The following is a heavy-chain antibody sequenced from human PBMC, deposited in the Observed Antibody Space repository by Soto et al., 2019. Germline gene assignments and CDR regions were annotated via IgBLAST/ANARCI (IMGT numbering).Heavy chain of an antibody. V-gene: IGHV3-23*01. Sequence: ESGGGLVQPGGSLRLSCAASGFTFSSYVMRWVRQAPVKGLEWVSAISGSGDSTYYADSVKGRFTISRDNSKNTLYLQMNSLRAEDTAVYYCARRGSGSYYDYWGQGTLVTVSS. D-gene: IGHD1-26*01. CDR1: GFTFSSYV. CDR2: ISGSGDST. CDR3: ARRGSGSYYDY. J-gene: IGHJ4*02.